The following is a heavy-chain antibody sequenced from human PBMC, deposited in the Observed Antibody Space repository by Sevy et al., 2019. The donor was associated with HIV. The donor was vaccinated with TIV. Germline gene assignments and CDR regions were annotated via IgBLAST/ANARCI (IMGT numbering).Heavy chain of an antibody. J-gene: IGHJ6*03. V-gene: IGHV4-39*01. CDR2: IYYSGST. CDR1: GGSISSSSYY. CDR3: ARLSPSRPNDFWSGYYYYMDV. D-gene: IGHD3-3*01. Sequence: QSQTLSLTCTVSGGSISSSSYYWGWIRQPPGKGLEWIGSIYYSGSTYYNASLKSRVTISVDTSKNQFSLKLSSVTAAETAVYYCARLSPSRPNDFWSGYYYYMDVWGKGTTVTVSS.